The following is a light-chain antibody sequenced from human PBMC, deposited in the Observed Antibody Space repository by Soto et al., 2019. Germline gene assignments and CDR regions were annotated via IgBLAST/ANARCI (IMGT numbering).Light chain of an antibody. V-gene: IGLV2-14*03. CDR2: DVG. CDR3: SSYSSSNTQV. Sequence: QSVLTQPASVSGSPGQSITISCTGTSSDVGGYDYVSWYQHHPGKAPKLMIYDVGNRPSGVSNRFSGSKSGNTASLTISGLQAEDEADYYCSSYSSSNTQVFGTGTKVTVL. CDR1: SSDVGGYDY. J-gene: IGLJ1*01.